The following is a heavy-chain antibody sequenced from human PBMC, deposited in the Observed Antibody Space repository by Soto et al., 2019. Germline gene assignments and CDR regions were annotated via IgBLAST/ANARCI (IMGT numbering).Heavy chain of an antibody. V-gene: IGHV3-23*01. Sequence: EVQLLESGGGLVQPGGSLRLSCAASGFTFRIYAMSWVRQVPGKGLEWVSTISDSADSAYYADSVKGRFTISRDNSKNTLYLQMNSLRAEDTAVYYCARPYGDKIGHALDLWGQGTTVTVSS. CDR3: ARPYGDKIGHALDL. J-gene: IGHJ3*01. D-gene: IGHD4-17*01. CDR2: ISDSADSA. CDR1: GFTFRIYA.